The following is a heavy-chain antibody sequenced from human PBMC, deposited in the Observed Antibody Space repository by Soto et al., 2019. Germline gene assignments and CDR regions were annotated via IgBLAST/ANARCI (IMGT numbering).Heavy chain of an antibody. CDR3: ARVYCSGGSCYSIDY. CDR1: GYTFTTFA. Sequence: ASVKVSCKASGYTFTTFAMHWVRQAPGQRLEWMGRINADNGNTKYSQKFQGRVTITRDTSTSTVYMELSSLRSEDTAVYYCARVYCSGGSCYSIDYWGQGTLVTVSS. D-gene: IGHD2-15*01. J-gene: IGHJ4*02. V-gene: IGHV1-3*01. CDR2: INADNGNT.